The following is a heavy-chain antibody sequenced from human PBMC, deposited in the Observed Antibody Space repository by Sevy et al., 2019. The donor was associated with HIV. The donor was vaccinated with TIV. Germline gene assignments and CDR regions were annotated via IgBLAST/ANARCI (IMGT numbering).Heavy chain of an antibody. J-gene: IGHJ6*02. D-gene: IGHD2-2*01. CDR1: GFSFSSFY. V-gene: IGHV3-11*01. CDR3: ARIPAMSPQNYGMDL. Sequence: GGSLRLSCAASGFSFSSFYMTWIRQAPGKGLQWVAYISSSGQTTYYTDSVKGRFVVSRDNAKNSLFLHINSLRAEDTGVFFCARIPAMSPQNYGMDLWGQGTTVTVSS. CDR2: ISSSGQTT.